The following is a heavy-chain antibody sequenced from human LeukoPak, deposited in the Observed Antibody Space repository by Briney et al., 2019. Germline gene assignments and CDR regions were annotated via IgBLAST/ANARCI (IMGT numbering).Heavy chain of an antibody. V-gene: IGHV3-23*01. CDR2: ISGSGGST. D-gene: IGHD2-15*01. CDR3: AKVIVVVVAAHKMDV. Sequence: GGSLRLSCAASGFTFSSYAMSWVRQAPGKGLEWVSGISGSGGSTYYADSVKGRFTISRDNSKNTLYLQMNSLRAEDTAVYFCAKVIVVVVAAHKMDVWGKGTTVSVSS. CDR1: GFTFSSYA. J-gene: IGHJ6*04.